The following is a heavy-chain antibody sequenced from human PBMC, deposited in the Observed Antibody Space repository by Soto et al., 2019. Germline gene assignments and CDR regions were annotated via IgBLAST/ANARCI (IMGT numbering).Heavy chain of an antibody. V-gene: IGHV1-69*13. CDR2: IIPVFGAA. Sequence: SVKVSCKASGGTFSTYAISWVRQAPGQGLGWMGGIIPVFGAANYTQKFQGRVTITADESMRTVYMELSSLRSEDTAVYYCARARGPSMLRYYYGLDVWGQGTTVTVSS. CDR1: GGTFSTYA. D-gene: IGHD3-10*02. CDR3: ARARGPSMLRYYYGLDV. J-gene: IGHJ6*02.